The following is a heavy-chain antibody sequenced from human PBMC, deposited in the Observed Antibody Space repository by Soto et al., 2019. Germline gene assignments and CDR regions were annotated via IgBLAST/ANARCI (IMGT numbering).Heavy chain of an antibody. V-gene: IGHV1-18*01. CDR2: ISAYNGNT. D-gene: IGHD6-13*01. CDR1: GYTFTSYG. Sequence: ASVKVSCKASGYTFTSYGISWVRQAPGQGLEWMGWISAYNGNTNYAQKLQGRVTMTTYTSTSTAYMELRSLRSDDTAVYYCARDLYSSSWYRTEGAFDIWGQGTMVTVSS. J-gene: IGHJ3*02. CDR3: ARDLYSSSWYRTEGAFDI.